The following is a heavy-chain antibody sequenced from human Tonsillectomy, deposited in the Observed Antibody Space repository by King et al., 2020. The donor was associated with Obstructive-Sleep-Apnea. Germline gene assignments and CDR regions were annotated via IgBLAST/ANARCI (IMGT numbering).Heavy chain of an antibody. J-gene: IGHJ6*02. CDR3: AVRYFDWSSQTYDGMDV. V-gene: IGHV4-39*01. CDR2: IYYCGST. Sequence: LQLQESGPGLVKPSETLSLTCTISGGSISSSSYYWGWIRQPPGKGLEYIGSIYYCGSTYYNPALKSRVTISIDTSKNQFSLRLTSVTAADTAVYHCAVRYFDWSSQTYDGMDVWGQGTTVTVSS. D-gene: IGHD3-9*01. CDR1: GGSISSSSYY.